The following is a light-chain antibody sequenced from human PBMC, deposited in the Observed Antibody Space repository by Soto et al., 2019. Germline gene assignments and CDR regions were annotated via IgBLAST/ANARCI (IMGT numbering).Light chain of an antibody. V-gene: IGKV1-27*01. CDR2: AAS. Sequence: DIQMTQSPSSLSASVGDRVSVTCRASQGIDNYLAWYQQKPGKIPKLLIYAASTLQSGVPSRFSGSGSGTDFTLTICSLQPEDVATYYCQKYNSAPPTLGQGTKVDIK. CDR3: QKYNSAPPT. J-gene: IGKJ1*01. CDR1: QGIDNY.